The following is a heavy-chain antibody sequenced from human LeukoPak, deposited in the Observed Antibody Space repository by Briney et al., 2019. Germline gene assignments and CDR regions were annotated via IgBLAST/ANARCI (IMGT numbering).Heavy chain of an antibody. CDR3: ARHLSPSASFDP. Sequence: SETLSLTCTVSGGSISSYYWSWIRQPTGKGLEWIGYIFTSGSTSYNPSLKSRVTISVDTSKNQFSLRLSSVTAADTAVYYCARHLSPSASFDPWGQGTLVTVSS. CDR2: IFTSGST. CDR1: GGSISSYY. J-gene: IGHJ5*02. V-gene: IGHV4-4*09. D-gene: IGHD2/OR15-2a*01.